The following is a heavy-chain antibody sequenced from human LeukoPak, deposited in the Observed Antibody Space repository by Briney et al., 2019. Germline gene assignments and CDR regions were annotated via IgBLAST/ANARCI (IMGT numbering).Heavy chain of an antibody. Sequence: GGSLRLSCAASGFTFSDYNMRWIRQAPGKGLEWVSSISRSGSTKYYADSVKGRFTISRDNAKNTLYLQMNSLRAEDTAVYYCARGKQQLVENAFDIWGQGTMVTVSS. CDR3: ARGKQQLVENAFDI. V-gene: IGHV3-11*04. CDR1: GFTFSDYN. J-gene: IGHJ3*02. D-gene: IGHD6-13*01. CDR2: ISRSGSTK.